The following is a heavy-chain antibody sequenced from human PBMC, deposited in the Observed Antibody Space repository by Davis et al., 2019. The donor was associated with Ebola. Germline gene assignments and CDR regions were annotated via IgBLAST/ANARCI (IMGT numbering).Heavy chain of an antibody. CDR1: GYTFTSYG. V-gene: IGHV1-18*01. Sequence: AASVKVSCKASGYTFTSYGISWVRQAPGQGLEWMGWISAYNGNTNYAQKLQGRVTMTTDTSTSTAYVELRSLRSNDTAVYYCARASSSLLYWYFDLWGRGTLVTVSS. J-gene: IGHJ2*01. CDR2: ISAYNGNT. D-gene: IGHD6-6*01. CDR3: ARASSSLLYWYFDL.